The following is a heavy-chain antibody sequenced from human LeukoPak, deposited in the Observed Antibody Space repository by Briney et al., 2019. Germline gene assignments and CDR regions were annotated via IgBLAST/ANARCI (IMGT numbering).Heavy chain of an antibody. V-gene: IGHV3-7*01. D-gene: IGHD6-19*01. CDR3: ARHGSGWYRLLGRDFDY. J-gene: IGHJ4*02. Sequence: GGSLRLSCAASGFTFSSYWMSWVRQAPGKGLEWVANIKQDGSEKYYVDSVKGRFTISRDNAKNSLYLQMNSLRAEDTAVYYCARHGSGWYRLLGRDFDYWGQGTLVTVSS. CDR1: GFTFSSYW. CDR2: IKQDGSEK.